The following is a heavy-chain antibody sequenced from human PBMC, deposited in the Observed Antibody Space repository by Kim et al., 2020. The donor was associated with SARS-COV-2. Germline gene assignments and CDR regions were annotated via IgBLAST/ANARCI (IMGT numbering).Heavy chain of an antibody. Sequence: GGSLRLSCAASGFTFSNFWMSWVRQAPGKGLEWVANIKQDGGEIYYVDSVKGRFTISRDNARNSLYLQMNDLRADDTAMYYCARDKVEGATYFDFWGQGTLVTVSS. CDR2: IKQDGGEI. CDR3: ARDKVEGATYFDF. CDR1: GFTFSNFW. V-gene: IGHV3-7*03. J-gene: IGHJ4*02. D-gene: IGHD1-26*01.